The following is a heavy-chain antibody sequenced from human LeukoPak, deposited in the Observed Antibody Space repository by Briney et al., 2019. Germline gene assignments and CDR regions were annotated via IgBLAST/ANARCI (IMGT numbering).Heavy chain of an antibody. CDR2: INRDGSTT. V-gene: IGHV3-74*03. CDR3: ARDKKSGESSEIDY. Sequence: GGSLGLSCAASGFTFSNYWVHWVRQAPGKGLVWGSRINRDGSTTKYADSVKGRFTVSRGNAKNTLNLQMNSLRAEDTAVYYCARDKKSGESSEIDYWGQGTLVTVSS. CDR1: GFTFSNYW. J-gene: IGHJ4*02. D-gene: IGHD3-10*01.